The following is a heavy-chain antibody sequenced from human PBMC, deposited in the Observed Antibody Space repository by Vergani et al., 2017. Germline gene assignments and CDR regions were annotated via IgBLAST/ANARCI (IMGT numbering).Heavy chain of an antibody. Sequence: EVQLVQSGAEVKKPGESLKISCKGSGYSFTSYWIGWVRQMPGKGLEWMGIIYPGDSDTRYSPSFQGQVTISADKSISTAYVQWSSLKASDTAIYYCTRHVPCGDGACLHFDHWGQGTQVTVSS. CDR2: IYPGDSDT. J-gene: IGHJ4*02. D-gene: IGHD2-21*01. CDR3: TRHVPCGDGACLHFDH. CDR1: GYSFTSYW. V-gene: IGHV5-51*01.